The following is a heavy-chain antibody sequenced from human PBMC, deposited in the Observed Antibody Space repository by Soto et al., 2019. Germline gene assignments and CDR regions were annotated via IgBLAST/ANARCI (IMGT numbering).Heavy chain of an antibody. V-gene: IGHV3-48*02. CDR3: ARVLGATDYFDF. D-gene: IGHD1-26*01. J-gene: IGHJ4*01. Sequence: EVQLVESGGGLVTPGGSLRLSCGAFGFTPRGYSVNWGRQAPGKGLECVAYISSGGDTIYYADFVKGRFTVSRDNAGDSLFLQMNSLTEEDTAVYYCARVLGATDYFDFWGHGTLVTVSS. CDR1: GFTPRGYS. CDR2: ISSGGDTI.